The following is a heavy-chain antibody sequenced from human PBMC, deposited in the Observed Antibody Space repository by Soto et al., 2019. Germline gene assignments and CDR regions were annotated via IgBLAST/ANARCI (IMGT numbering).Heavy chain of an antibody. CDR1: GGTFSSYT. J-gene: IGHJ4*02. CDR3: ASPYCSSTSCYFGY. CDR2: IIPILGIA. D-gene: IGHD2-2*01. V-gene: IGHV1-69*02. Sequence: QVQLVQSGAEVKKPGSSVKVSCKASGGTFSSYTISWVRQAPGQGLEWMGRIIPILGIANYAQKFQGRVTITADKSTSTGYMELGSQRSEDTAVYYCASPYCSSTSCYFGYWGQGSLVTVSS.